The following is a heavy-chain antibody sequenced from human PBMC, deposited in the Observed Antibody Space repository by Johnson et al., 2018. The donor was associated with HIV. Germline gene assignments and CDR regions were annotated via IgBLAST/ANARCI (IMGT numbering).Heavy chain of an antibody. J-gene: IGHJ3*02. CDR3: ARRGLANAFDI. D-gene: IGHD3-10*01. CDR2: ISYDGSNK. V-gene: IGHV3-30-3*01. CDR1: GFTFSSYV. Sequence: QVQLVESGGGVVQPGRSLRLSCAAAGFTFSSYVMTWVRQAPGKGLEWVAVISYDGSNKYYADSVKGRFSISRDNAKSSVYLQMNSLRAEDTAVYYCARRGLANAFDIWGQGTMVTVSS.